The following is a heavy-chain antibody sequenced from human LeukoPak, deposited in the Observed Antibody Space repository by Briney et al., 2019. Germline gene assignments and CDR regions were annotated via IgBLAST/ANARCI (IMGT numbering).Heavy chain of an antibody. J-gene: IGHJ3*02. D-gene: IGHD1-26*01. CDR2: IIPIFGTA. Sequence: SVKVSCKASGGTFGSYAISWVRQAPGQGLEWMGGIIPIFGTANYAQKFQGRVTITADESTSTAYMELSSLRSEDTAVYYCARAPLGATQAFDIWGQGTMVTVSS. CDR1: GGTFGSYA. V-gene: IGHV1-69*01. CDR3: ARAPLGATQAFDI.